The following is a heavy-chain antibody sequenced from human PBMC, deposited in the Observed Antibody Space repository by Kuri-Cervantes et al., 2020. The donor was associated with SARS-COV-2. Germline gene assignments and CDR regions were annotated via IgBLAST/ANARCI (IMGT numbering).Heavy chain of an antibody. CDR3: VRAQGYGDYFRH. Sequence: GESLKISCAASGFTISDYYMSWIRQAPGKGLEWVAYIRSSATITYYADSVKGRFTISRDNAENSLYLQMSSLRVEDTAVYYCVRAQGYGDYFRHWGQGTLVTVSS. CDR1: GFTISDYY. CDR2: IRSSATIT. J-gene: IGHJ1*01. D-gene: IGHD5-12*01. V-gene: IGHV3-11*04.